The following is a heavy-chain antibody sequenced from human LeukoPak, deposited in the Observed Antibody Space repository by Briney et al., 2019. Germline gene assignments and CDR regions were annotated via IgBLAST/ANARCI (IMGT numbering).Heavy chain of an antibody. CDR1: GGTFSSYA. V-gene: IGHV1-69*06. J-gene: IGHJ6*03. CDR3: ASEYSSSWDYYYYMDV. CDR2: IIPIFGTA. Sequence: GASVKVSCKASGGTFSSYAISWVRQAPGQGLEWMGGIIPIFGTANYAQKFQGRVTITADKSTSTAYMELSRLRSDDTAVYYCASEYSSSWDYYYYMDVWGKGTTVTISS. D-gene: IGHD6-13*01.